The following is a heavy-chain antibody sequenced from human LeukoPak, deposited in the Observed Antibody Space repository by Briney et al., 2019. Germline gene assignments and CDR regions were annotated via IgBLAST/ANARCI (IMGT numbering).Heavy chain of an antibody. CDR2: ISSSSSYI. Sequence: GGSLRLSCAASGFTFSHAWMSWVRQAPGKGLEWVSSISSSSSYIYYADSVKGRFTISRDNAKNSLYLQMNSLRAEDTAVYYCASYSSSWHGYYFDYWGQGTLVTVSS. CDR1: GFTFSHAW. J-gene: IGHJ4*02. V-gene: IGHV3-21*01. CDR3: ASYSSSWHGYYFDY. D-gene: IGHD6-13*01.